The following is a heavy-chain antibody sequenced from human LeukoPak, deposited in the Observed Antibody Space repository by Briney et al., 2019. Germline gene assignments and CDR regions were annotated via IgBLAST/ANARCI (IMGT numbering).Heavy chain of an antibody. V-gene: IGHV6-1*01. CDR2: TYFRSKWYN. J-gene: IGHJ5*02. CDR1: GDSVSSNSAA. Sequence: ASQTLSLTCAISGDSVSSNSAAWNWIRQSPSRGLEWLGRTYFRSKWYNDYAVSVKSRITINPDTSKNQFSLHLNSVTPADTAVYYCARTGYSSTWVPWGFDPWGQGSLVTVSS. CDR3: ARTGYSSTWVPWGFDP. D-gene: IGHD6-13*01.